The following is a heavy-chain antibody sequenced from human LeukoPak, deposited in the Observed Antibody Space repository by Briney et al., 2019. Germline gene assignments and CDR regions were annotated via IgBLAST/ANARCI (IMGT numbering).Heavy chain of an antibody. V-gene: IGHV4-39*07. D-gene: IGHD4-23*01. Sequence: SETLSLTCTVSGGSISSGGHYWSWIRQPPGKGLEWIGEINHSGSTNYNPSLKSRVTISVDTSKNQFSLKLSSVTAADTAVYYCARDGVGKGYFDYWGQGTLVTVSS. CDR3: ARDGVGKGYFDY. CDR2: INHSGST. J-gene: IGHJ4*02. CDR1: GGSISSGGHY.